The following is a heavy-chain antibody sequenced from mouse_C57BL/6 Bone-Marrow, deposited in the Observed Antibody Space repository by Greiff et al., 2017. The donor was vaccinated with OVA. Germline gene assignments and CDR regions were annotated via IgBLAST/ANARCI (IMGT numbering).Heavy chain of an antibody. J-gene: IGHJ2*01. Sequence: QVQLQQSVAELARPGASVKLSCTASGYTFTSYGISWVKQRTGQGLEWIGEIYPRSGNTYYNAKFQGKATLTADKSSSTAYMELRSLTSEDSAVYFCARGYYGSRRYYFDYWGQGTTLTVAS. V-gene: IGHV1-81*01. D-gene: IGHD1-1*01. CDR2: IYPRSGNT. CDR1: GYTFTSYG. CDR3: ARGYYGSRRYYFDY.